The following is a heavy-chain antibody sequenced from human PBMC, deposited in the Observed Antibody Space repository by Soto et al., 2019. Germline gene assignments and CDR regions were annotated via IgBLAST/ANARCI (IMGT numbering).Heavy chain of an antibody. V-gene: IGHV3-74*01. CDR2: ISNDGSST. CDR3: ARLPNKSPQN. J-gene: IGHJ1*01. Sequence: EVQLVESGGGLVQPGGSLRLSCVASGFTFSRYWMHWVRQAPGKGLVWVSRISNDGSSTSNAHPVKGRFTISRDNAKNTLYLQMNSLGAEDTAVYYCARLPNKSPQNWGQGTLVIVSP. CDR1: GFTFSRYW.